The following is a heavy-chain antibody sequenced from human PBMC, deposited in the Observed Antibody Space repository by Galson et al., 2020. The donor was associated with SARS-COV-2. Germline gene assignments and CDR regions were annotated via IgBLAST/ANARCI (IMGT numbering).Heavy chain of an antibody. V-gene: IGHV3-21*01. J-gene: IGHJ6*02. D-gene: IGHD3-9*01. CDR3: AKDRSFDIYGMDV. Sequence: GGSLRLSCAASGFTFSGSYSVNWVRQAPGKGLEWVSSISISSGYIYYADSVKGRFTVSRDNAGNSLYLQMNSLRAEDTAVYYCAKDRSFDIYGMDVWGQGTTVTVSS. CDR2: ISISSGYI. CDR1: GFTFSGSYS.